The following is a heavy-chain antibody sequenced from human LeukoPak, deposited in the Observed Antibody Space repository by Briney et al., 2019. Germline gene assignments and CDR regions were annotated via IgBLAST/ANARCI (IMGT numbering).Heavy chain of an antibody. CDR1: GFSFGRSA. D-gene: IGHD2-21*02. CDR2: ISRTGDDK. Sequence: GGSLRLSCAASGFSFGRSAMTWVRQAPGKGLEWVASISRTGDDKYHADSLKGRFTISRDNSKNTLYLQMNSLGAEDTAVYYCAKDMLAYCGGDCGLDAFDIWGQGTMVTVSS. V-gene: IGHV3-23*01. CDR3: AKDMLAYCGGDCGLDAFDI. J-gene: IGHJ3*02.